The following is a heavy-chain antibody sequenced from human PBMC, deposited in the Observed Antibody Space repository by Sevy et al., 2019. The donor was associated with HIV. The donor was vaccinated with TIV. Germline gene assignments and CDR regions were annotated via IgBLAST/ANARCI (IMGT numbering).Heavy chain of an antibody. Sequence: GGSLRLSCVASGFMFSNYGMSWVRQAPGKGLEWVANIKRDGSEKYYVISVKGRFTISRDNAKNSLYLQMNSLRVEDTAVYYCARDCSSTSCLWGMDVWGPGTTVTVSS. V-gene: IGHV3-7*03. CDR1: GFMFSNYG. CDR2: IKRDGSEK. D-gene: IGHD2-2*01. J-gene: IGHJ6*02. CDR3: ARDCSSTSCLWGMDV.